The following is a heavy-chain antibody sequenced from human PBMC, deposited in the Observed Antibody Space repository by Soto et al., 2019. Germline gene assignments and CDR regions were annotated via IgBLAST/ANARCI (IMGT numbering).Heavy chain of an antibody. D-gene: IGHD6-13*01. CDR2: IIPLFGTT. J-gene: IGHJ5*02. CDR3: ARAAIHGSSWSVWFAP. CDR1: GGTFSRHA. V-gene: IGHV1-69*01. Sequence: QVQLVQSGSEVKMPGSSVKVSCKTSGGTFSRHAINWVRQAPGQGLEWMGGIIPLFGTTNYAQKFKGRVTISADESTSTAYMELSRLTSEEAAVYYCARAAIHGSSWSVWFAPWGQGTLVTVSS.